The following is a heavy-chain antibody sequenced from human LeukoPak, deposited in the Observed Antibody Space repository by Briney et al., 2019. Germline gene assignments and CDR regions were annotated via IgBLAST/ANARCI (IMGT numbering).Heavy chain of an antibody. J-gene: IGHJ6*02. CDR3: ARTSPATPLLRYFDWSSSPMDV. CDR1: GGSISSYY. V-gene: IGHV4-59*01. CDR2: IYYSGST. Sequence: PSETLSLTCTVSGGSISSYYWSWIRQPPGKGLEWIGYIYYSGSTNYNPSLKSRVTISVDTSKNQFSLKLSSVTAADTGVYYCARTSPATPLLRYFDWSSSPMDVWGQGTTVTVSS. D-gene: IGHD3-9*01.